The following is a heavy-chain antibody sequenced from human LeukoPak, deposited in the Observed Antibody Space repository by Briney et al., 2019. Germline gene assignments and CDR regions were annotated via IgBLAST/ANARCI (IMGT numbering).Heavy chain of an antibody. CDR1: GGTDSSYA. CDR2: IIPIFGTA. V-gene: IGHV1-69*01. Sequence: SVEVSCKAAGGTDSSYAISWVRQAPGQGLEWMRGIIPIFGTANYAKKFQRRVTITADETTSKAYMELSSLRSEDTAVYYCARKVQLERRGTDYYGMDVWGKGTTVTVSS. D-gene: IGHD1-1*01. J-gene: IGHJ6*04. CDR3: ARKVQLERRGTDYYGMDV.